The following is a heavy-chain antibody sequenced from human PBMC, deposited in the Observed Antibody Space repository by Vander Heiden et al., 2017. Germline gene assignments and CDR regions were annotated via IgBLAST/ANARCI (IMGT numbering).Heavy chain of an antibody. CDR3: ARADLDRVVVAKPRYYFDY. CDR1: GFTFSSYS. V-gene: IGHV3-48*01. J-gene: IGHJ4*01. D-gene: IGHD3-22*01. Sequence: EVQLVESGGGLVQPGGSLRLSCAASGFTFSSYSMKWVRQAPGKGLEWVSYISSSSSTIYYADSVKGRFTISRDNAKNSLYLQMNSLRAEDTAVYYCARADLDRVVVAKPRYYFDYWGHGTLVTVSS. CDR2: ISSSSSTI.